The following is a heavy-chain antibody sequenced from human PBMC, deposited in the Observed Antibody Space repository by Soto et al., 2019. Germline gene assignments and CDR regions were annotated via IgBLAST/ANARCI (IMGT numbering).Heavy chain of an antibody. CDR1: GFTFDDYA. J-gene: IGHJ6*03. CDR2: ISWNSGSI. Sequence: GGSLRLSCAASGFTFDDYAMHWVRQAPGKGLEWVSGISWNSGSIGYADSVKGRFTISRDNAKNSLYLQMNSLRAEDTALYYCAKDIRGYSSGWYVTEFDYYYYYMDVWGKGTTVTVSS. CDR3: AKDIRGYSSGWYVTEFDYYYYYMDV. V-gene: IGHV3-9*01. D-gene: IGHD6-19*01.